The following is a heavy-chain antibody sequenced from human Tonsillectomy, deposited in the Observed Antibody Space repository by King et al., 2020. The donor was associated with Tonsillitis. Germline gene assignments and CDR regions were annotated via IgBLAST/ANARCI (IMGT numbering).Heavy chain of an antibody. Sequence: QLVQSGGGLVQPGGSLRLSCAASGFTFSSYAMSWVRQAPGKGLEWVSGISGSGGSTYYADSVKGRFTISRSNSKNTMDLEMNSLRAEHTAVYYCAKSKTQWLNQVGHLDYWGQGTLVTVSS. CDR1: GFTFSSYA. V-gene: IGHV3-23*04. D-gene: IGHD6-19*01. J-gene: IGHJ4*02. CDR3: AKSKTQWLNQVGHLDY. CDR2: ISGSGGST.